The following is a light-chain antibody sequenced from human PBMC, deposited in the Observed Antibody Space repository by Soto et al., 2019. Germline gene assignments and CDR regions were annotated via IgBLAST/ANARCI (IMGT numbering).Light chain of an antibody. V-gene: IGLV1-51*01. J-gene: IGLJ2*01. CDR2: DNN. CDR1: SSNIGNNY. CDR3: GTWDSGLSAVI. Sequence: QSLLTQPPSVSAAPGQKVTISCSGSSSNIGNNYVSWYQQLPGTAPKLLIYDNNKRPSGMPDRFSGSKSGTSATLGITGLQTGDEADYYCGTWDSGLSAVIFGGGTKLTVL.